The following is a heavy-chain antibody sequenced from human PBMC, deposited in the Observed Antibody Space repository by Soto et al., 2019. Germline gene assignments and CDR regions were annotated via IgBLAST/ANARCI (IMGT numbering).Heavy chain of an antibody. V-gene: IGHV3-64D*08. J-gene: IGHJ4*02. CDR3: VKDPKRYSSSWVDY. CDR1: GFTFNDSA. D-gene: IGHD6-13*01. Sequence: GGSLRLSCAASGFTFNDSAMNWVRQAPGKGLECVSAISVSGGSTYYADSVKGRFTISRDNSKNTLYLQMSSLRAEDTAVYYCVKDPKRYSSSWVDYWGQGTLVTVSS. CDR2: ISVSGGST.